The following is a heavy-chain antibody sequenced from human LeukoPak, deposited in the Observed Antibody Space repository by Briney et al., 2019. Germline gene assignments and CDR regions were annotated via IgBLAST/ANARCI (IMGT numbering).Heavy chain of an antibody. CDR3: TRVAQSGPTGWFDP. CDR1: GFNLNSYM. CDR2: ISSTGSYI. D-gene: IGHD1-1*01. V-gene: IGHV3-21*01. J-gene: IGHJ5*02. Sequence: GGSLRLSCAASGFNLNSYMLNWVRQAPGKGLEWVSSISSTGSYIYYADSVRGRFTISRDNPGNVVYLQMDSLRAEDTAVYYCTRVAQSGPTGWFDPWGQGTLVTVSS.